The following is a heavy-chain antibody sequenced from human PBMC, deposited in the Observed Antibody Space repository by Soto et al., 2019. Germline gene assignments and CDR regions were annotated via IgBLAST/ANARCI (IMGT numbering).Heavy chain of an antibody. Sequence: EVQLLESGGGLVQPGGSLRLACAASGFTFSSYAMSWVRQAPGKGLEWVSGISGSGGSTYYADSVKGRFTISRDNSKNTLYRQMNSLRAEDTAVYYCASSGSYFGYYYGMDVWGQGTTVTVSS. J-gene: IGHJ6*02. V-gene: IGHV3-23*01. CDR3: ASSGSYFGYYYGMDV. D-gene: IGHD1-26*01. CDR2: ISGSGGST. CDR1: GFTFSSYA.